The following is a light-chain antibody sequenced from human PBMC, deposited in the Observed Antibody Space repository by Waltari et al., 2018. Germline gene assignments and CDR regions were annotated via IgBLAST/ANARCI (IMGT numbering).Light chain of an antibody. J-gene: IGLJ3*02. CDR1: SSDVGGYNY. Sequence: QSALTQPRSVSGSPGQSVTISCTGTSSDVGGYNYVSWYQHLPGKAPKLIIYDVTKWPSGVPDRFSGSKSGITASLTISGLLGEDEADYYCCSYGGSSWVFGGGTKLTVL. CDR2: DVT. CDR3: CSYGGSSWV. V-gene: IGLV2-11*01.